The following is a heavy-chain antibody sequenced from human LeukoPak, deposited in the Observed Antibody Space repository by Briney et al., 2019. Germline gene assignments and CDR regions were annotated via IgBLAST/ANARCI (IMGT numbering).Heavy chain of an antibody. V-gene: IGHV4-38-2*01. Sequence: SETLSLTCAVSGYSISSGYYWGWIRQPPGNGLEWIGSIYHSGSTYYNPSLKSRVTISVDTSKNQFSLKLSSVTAADTAVYYCERRTVRFLEWYYYFDYWGQGTLVTVSS. CDR3: ERRTVRFLEWYYYFDY. D-gene: IGHD3-3*01. CDR1: GYSISSGYY. J-gene: IGHJ4*02. CDR2: IYHSGST.